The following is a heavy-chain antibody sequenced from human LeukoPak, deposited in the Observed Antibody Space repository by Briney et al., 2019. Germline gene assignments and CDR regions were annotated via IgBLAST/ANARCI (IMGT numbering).Heavy chain of an antibody. CDR1: GFTVTNYA. CDR3: AKWGDYDIVTGYYDPDY. V-gene: IGHV3-23*01. CDR2: ISGRDDST. Sequence: GGSLRLSCAASGFTVTNYAMYWVRQAPGKGLEWVSAISGRDDSTYYADSVKGRFTISRDTSKNTLFLQMNSLRAEDRAVHYCAKWGDYDIVTGYYDPDYWGQGTLVTVSS. J-gene: IGHJ4*02. D-gene: IGHD3-9*01.